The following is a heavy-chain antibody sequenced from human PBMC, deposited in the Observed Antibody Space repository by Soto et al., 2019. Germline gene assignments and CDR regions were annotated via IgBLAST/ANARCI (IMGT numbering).Heavy chain of an antibody. CDR1: GFTFSSYA. CDR3: AKEGSYSSYYYYGMDV. J-gene: IGHJ6*02. Sequence: GGSLRLSCAASGFTFSSYAMSWVRQAPGKGLEWVSAISGSGGSTYYADSVKGRFTISRDNSKNTLYLQMNSLRAEDTAVYYCAKEGSYSSYYYYGMDVWGQGTTVTVSS. V-gene: IGHV3-23*01. D-gene: IGHD1-26*01. CDR2: ISGSGGST.